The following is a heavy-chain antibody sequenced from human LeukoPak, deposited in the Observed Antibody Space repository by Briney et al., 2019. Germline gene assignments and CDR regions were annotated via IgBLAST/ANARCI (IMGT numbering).Heavy chain of an antibody. D-gene: IGHD5-18*01. J-gene: IGHJ4*02. Sequence: PGGSLRPSCAASGFTFSSYAMSWVRQAPGKGLEWVSAISGSGGSTYYADSVKGRFTISRDNSKNTLYLQMNSLRAEDTAVYYCAKSPTSWIQLWFYFDYWGQGTLVTVSS. CDR3: AKSPTSWIQLWFYFDY. CDR1: GFTFSSYA. V-gene: IGHV3-23*01. CDR2: ISGSGGST.